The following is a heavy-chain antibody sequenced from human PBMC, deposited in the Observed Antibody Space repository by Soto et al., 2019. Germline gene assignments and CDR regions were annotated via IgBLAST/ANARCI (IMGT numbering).Heavy chain of an antibody. D-gene: IGHD6-19*01. CDR1: GFTFSRYD. CDR3: ARVAVPRGGYGMDV. J-gene: IGHJ6*02. V-gene: IGHV3-13*01. CDR2: IGTAGDT. Sequence: GGSLRLSCSASGFTFSRYDMHWVRQATGKGLEWVSAIGTAGDTYYPGSVKGRFTISRENAKNSLYLQMNSLRAGDTAVYYCARVAVPRGGYGMDVWGQGTTVTVSS.